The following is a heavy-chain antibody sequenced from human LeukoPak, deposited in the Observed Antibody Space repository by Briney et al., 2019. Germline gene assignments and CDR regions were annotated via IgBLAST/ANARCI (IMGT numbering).Heavy chain of an antibody. D-gene: IGHD3-10*01. J-gene: IGHJ5*02. Sequence: GGSLRLSCAASGFTFSSYAMSWVRQAPGKGLEWVSAVSGSGGSTYYADSVKGRFTISRDNAKNTLYLQMNSLRAEDTAVYYCARDRKHYYGSGSRGSDWFDPWGQGTLVTVSS. CDR2: VSGSGGST. V-gene: IGHV3-23*01. CDR1: GFTFSSYA. CDR3: ARDRKHYYGSGSRGSDWFDP.